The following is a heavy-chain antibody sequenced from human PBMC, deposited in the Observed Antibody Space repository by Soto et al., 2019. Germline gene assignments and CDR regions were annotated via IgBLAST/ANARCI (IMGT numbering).Heavy chain of an antibody. J-gene: IGHJ4*02. CDR2: VYPSDSDT. D-gene: IGHD1-26*01. Sequence: ESLKIYCQGSGYSFASYWIGWVRQMPGKGLEWMGIVYPSDSDTRYSPPFQGQVTISADKSTSTAYLQWSSLQASDTAMYYCARGPTTDYFDYWGQGTLVTVSS. CDR3: ARGPTTDYFDY. V-gene: IGHV5-51*01. CDR1: GYSFASYW.